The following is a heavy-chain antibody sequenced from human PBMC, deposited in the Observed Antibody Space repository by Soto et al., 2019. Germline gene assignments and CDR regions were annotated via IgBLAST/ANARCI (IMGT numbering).Heavy chain of an antibody. J-gene: IGHJ2*01. V-gene: IGHV4-4*07. D-gene: IGHD5-18*01. Sequence: QVQLLESGPRLVTPSETLTLTCSLSGGSITNHYWGWIRQPPGKGLEFIGRIYPSGRAHYNPSLQSRVTMSVDTSKNQFSLKVNSVTAADTAIYYCARDYDVNTAVDYWYFDLWGRGTLVTVSS. CDR1: GGSITNHY. CDR2: IYPSGRA. CDR3: ARDYDVNTAVDYWYFDL.